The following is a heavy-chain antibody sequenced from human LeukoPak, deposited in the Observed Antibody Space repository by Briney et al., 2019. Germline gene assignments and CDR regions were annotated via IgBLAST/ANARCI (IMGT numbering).Heavy chain of an antibody. CDR2: ISSSSSYI. CDR1: GFTFSSYS. V-gene: IGHV3-21*01. D-gene: IGHD3-10*01. J-gene: IGHJ4*02. Sequence: GGSLRLSCAASGFTFSSYSMNWVRQAPGKVLEWVSSISSSSSYIYYADSVKGRFTISRDNAKNSLYLQMNSLRAEDTAVYYCARLENYGSDTPGDYWGQGTLVTVSS. CDR3: ARLENYGSDTPGDY.